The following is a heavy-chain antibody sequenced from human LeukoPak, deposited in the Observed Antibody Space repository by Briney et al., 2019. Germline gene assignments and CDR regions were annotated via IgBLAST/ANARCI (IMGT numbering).Heavy chain of an antibody. CDR1: GFTVSSNY. Sequence: RSGGSLRLSCAASGFTVSSNYMSWVRQAPGKGLEWVSVIYSGGSTYYADSVKGRFTISRHNSKNTLYLQMNSLGAEDTAVYYCASGTGSHDSSGYYYEVGFDYWGQGTLVTVSS. CDR2: IYSGGST. D-gene: IGHD3-22*01. V-gene: IGHV3-53*04. CDR3: ASGTGSHDSSGYYYEVGFDY. J-gene: IGHJ4*02.